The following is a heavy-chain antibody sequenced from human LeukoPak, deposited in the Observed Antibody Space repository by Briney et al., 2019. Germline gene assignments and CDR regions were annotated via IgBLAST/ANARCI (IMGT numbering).Heavy chain of an antibody. CDR1: GFTVSSNY. J-gene: IGHJ5*02. CDR3: ARVVRGVIHWFDP. Sequence: AESLTLSCAASGFTVSSNYMSWVRQPPGKGLEWVSVIYAGGSTYYADSVKCRFTISRDNSKNTLYLQMNSLRAEDTAVYYCARVVRGVIHWFDPWGQGTLVTVSS. D-gene: IGHD3-10*01. CDR2: IYAGGST. V-gene: IGHV3-53*01.